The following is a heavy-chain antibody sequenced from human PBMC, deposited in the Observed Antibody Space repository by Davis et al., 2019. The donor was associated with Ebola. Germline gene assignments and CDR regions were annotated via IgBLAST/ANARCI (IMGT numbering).Heavy chain of an antibody. CDR3: ARGYYYDSSGYLRRSAGGMDV. D-gene: IGHD3-22*01. V-gene: IGHV4-30-2*01. Sequence: LRLSCAVSGGSISSGGYSWSWIRQPPGKGLEWLGYIYHSGSTYYNPSLKSRVTISVDRSKNQFSLKLSSVTAADTAVYYCARGYYYDSSGYLRRSAGGMDVWGQGTTVTVSS. J-gene: IGHJ6*02. CDR2: IYHSGST. CDR1: GGSISSGGYS.